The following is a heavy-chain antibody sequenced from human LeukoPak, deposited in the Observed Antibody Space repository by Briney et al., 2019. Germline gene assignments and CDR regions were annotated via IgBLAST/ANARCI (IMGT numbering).Heavy chain of an antibody. CDR3: ARRKELDGYNY. Sequence: SETLSLTCTVSGGSISSYYWGWIRQPPGKGLEWIGSIYYSGSTYYNPSLKSRVTISVDTSKNQFSLKLSSVTAADTAVYYCARRKELDGYNYWGQGTLVTVSS. CDR1: GGSISSYY. D-gene: IGHD5-24*01. CDR2: IYYSGST. V-gene: IGHV4-39*01. J-gene: IGHJ4*02.